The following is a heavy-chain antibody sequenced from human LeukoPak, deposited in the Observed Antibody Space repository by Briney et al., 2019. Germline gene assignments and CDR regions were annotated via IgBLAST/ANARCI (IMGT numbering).Heavy chain of an antibody. CDR1: GFPFSSYS. CDR2: ISSSSSNI. V-gene: IGHV3-21*01. D-gene: IGHD5-18*01. Sequence: GGSLRLSCAASGFPFSSYSMTWVRQAPGKGLEWVSSISSSSSNIYYAGSVKGRFTISRDNAKNSLHLQMNSLRAEDTAVYYCARDQYSYGSLDAFDIWGQGTMVTVSS. CDR3: ARDQYSYGSLDAFDI. J-gene: IGHJ3*02.